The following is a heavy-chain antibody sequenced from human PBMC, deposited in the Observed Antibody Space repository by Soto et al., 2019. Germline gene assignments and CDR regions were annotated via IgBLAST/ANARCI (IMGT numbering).Heavy chain of an antibody. D-gene: IGHD4-17*01. J-gene: IGHJ6*02. V-gene: IGHV4-59*01. CDR3: ARVRVTTYNYYYGMDV. CDR1: GGSISSYY. CDR2: IYYSGST. Sequence: PSETLSLTCTGSGGSISSYYWSWIRQPPGKGVEWIGYIYYSGSTNYNPSLKSRVTITVDTSKNQFSLKLSSVTAADTAVYYCARVRVTTYNYYYGMDVWGQGTTVTVSS.